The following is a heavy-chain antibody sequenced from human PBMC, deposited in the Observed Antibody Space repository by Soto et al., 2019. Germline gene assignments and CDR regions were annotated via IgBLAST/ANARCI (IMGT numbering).Heavy chain of an antibody. CDR1: GGSVTSDHYS. V-gene: IGHV4-61*01. CDR3: ARDTGMDSLGFDI. J-gene: IGHJ3*02. D-gene: IGHD2-2*03. CDR2: IYNLATT. Sequence: QIQFQESGPGLVEPSWTLSLTCTVSGGSVTSDHYSWSWLRQPPGKGLEWLGYIYNLATTNYNPSLKSRLTISLDTSKERFSLKITSVTSADTAVYYCARDTGMDSLGFDILGQGTLVTVS.